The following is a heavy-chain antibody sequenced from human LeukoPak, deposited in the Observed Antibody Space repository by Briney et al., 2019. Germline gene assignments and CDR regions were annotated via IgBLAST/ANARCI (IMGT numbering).Heavy chain of an antibody. CDR1: GFTFSSYA. Sequence: GGSLRLSCAASGFTFSSYAMHWVRQAPGKGLEWVAVISYDGSNKYYADPVKGRFTISRDNSKNTLYLQMNSLRAEDTAVYYCASPYYYDNSGYYGVDIWGQGTMVTVPS. V-gene: IGHV3-30-3*01. J-gene: IGHJ3*02. CDR3: ASPYYYDNSGYYGVDI. D-gene: IGHD3-22*01. CDR2: ISYDGSNK.